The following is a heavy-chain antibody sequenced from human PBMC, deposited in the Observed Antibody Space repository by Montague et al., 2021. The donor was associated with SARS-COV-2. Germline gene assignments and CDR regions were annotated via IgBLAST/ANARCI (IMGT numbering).Heavy chain of an antibody. Sequence: SETLPLTCAVYGGSFSGYYWSWIRQPPGKGLEWIGEINHSGSTNYNPSLKSRVTISVDTSKNQFSLKLGSVTAADTAVYYCARVRYYGSGTSLGMDVWGQGTTVTVSS. J-gene: IGHJ6*02. CDR3: ARVRYYGSGTSLGMDV. V-gene: IGHV4-34*01. CDR2: INHSGST. CDR1: GGSFSGYY. D-gene: IGHD3-10*01.